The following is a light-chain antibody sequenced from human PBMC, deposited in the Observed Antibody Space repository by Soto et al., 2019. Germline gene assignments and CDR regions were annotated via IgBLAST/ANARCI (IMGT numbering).Light chain of an antibody. CDR2: GAS. CDR3: QQHNNWPPLT. Sequence: EIVMTQSPATLSVSPGERATLSCRASQSVSSNLAWYQQKPGQAPRLLIYGASTRATGIPARFSGSGSGIELTLTISSLQSEDFAVYYCQQHNNWPPLTFGGGTKVEIK. J-gene: IGKJ4*01. V-gene: IGKV3-15*01. CDR1: QSVSSN.